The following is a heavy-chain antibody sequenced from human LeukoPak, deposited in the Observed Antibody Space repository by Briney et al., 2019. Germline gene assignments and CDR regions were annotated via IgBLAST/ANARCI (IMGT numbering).Heavy chain of an antibody. CDR3: ARGGYSNPPFDY. CDR1: GGTFSSYA. D-gene: IGHD6-13*01. V-gene: IGHV1-69*05. Sequence: SVKVSCKASGGTFSSYAISWVRQAPGQGLEWMGGIIPIFGTANYAQKFQGRVTITTDESTSTAYMELSSLRSEDTAVYYCARGGYSNPPFDYWGQGTLVTVSS. J-gene: IGHJ4*02. CDR2: IIPIFGTA.